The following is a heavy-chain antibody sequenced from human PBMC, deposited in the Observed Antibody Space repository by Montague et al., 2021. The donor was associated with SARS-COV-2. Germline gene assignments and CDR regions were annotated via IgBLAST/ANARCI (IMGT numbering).Heavy chain of an antibody. D-gene: IGHD6-6*01. Sequence: SETLSLTCAVSGGSITGFSWCWVRQPAGKGLEWIGRVTTSGTTNYSPSLRSRVTMSVDTSKNQFSLNLNSVTAADTARYYCARTPTRPLALDSWGQGTLVTVSS. J-gene: IGHJ4*02. V-gene: IGHV4-4*07. CDR3: ARTPTRPLALDS. CDR1: GGSITGFS. CDR2: VTTSGTT.